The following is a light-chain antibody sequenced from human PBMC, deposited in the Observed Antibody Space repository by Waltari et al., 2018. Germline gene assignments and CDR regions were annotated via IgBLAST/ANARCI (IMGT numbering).Light chain of an antibody. CDR2: GNN. J-gene: IGLJ2*01. V-gene: IGLV3-19*01. CDR3: HSRDASGVGGS. CDR1: SLRSSY. Sequence: SSELTQAPTVSVAMGQTVRITCTGDSLRSSYASWYQQRPGQAPILVFSGNNNRPSGVPDRFSGSSSDNTAVLTITGAQAEDEASYYCHSRDASGVGGSFGGGTKLTVL.